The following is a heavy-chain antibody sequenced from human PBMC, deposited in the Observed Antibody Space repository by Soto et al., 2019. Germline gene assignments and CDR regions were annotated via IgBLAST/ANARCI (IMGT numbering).Heavy chain of an antibody. CDR1: GFTFSSYS. Sequence: EVQLVESGGGLVQPGGSLRLSCVASGFTFSSYSMNWVRQAPGKGLEWLSYISSSSRTIYYANSVKGQFTISRDNAKNSLYLKMKSLTDEDTAVYYGAEEEEGSSLDYWGRGTLVIVSS. CDR3: AEEEEGSSLDY. V-gene: IGHV3-48*02. CDR2: ISSSSRTI. J-gene: IGHJ4*01.